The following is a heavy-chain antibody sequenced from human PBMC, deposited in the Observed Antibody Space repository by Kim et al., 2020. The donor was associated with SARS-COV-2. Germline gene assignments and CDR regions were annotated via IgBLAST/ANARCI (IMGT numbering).Heavy chain of an antibody. Sequence: SETLSHTCAVYGGSFSGYYWSWIRQPPGKGLEWIGEINHSGSTNYNPSLKSRVTISVDTSKNQFSLKLSSVTAADTAVYYCARGSIVVVTANATYYYYYG. CDR2: INHSGST. CDR1: GGSFSGYY. V-gene: IGHV4-34*01. CDR3: ARGSIVVVTANATYYYYYG. J-gene: IGHJ6*01. D-gene: IGHD2-21*02.